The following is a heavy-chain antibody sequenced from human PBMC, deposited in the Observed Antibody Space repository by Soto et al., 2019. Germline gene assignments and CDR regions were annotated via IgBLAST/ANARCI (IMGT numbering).Heavy chain of an antibody. D-gene: IGHD3-22*01. V-gene: IGHV3-72*01. J-gene: IGHJ6*02. CDR3: AKSWLSGLRRMDV. Sequence: GGYLRLSCAASGFTFSDHYMDWVRQAPGNGLEWVGRSRNKGNSDTTEYAASVKGRFTISRDDSKNSLYLQMNSLKTEDTAVYYCAKSWLSGLRRMDVWGHGXTVPVSS. CDR1: GFTFSDHY. CDR2: SRNKGNSDTT.